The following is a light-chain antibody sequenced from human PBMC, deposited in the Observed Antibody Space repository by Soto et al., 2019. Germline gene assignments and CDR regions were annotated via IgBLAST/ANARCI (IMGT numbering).Light chain of an antibody. Sequence: EIVLTQSPGTVSLSPGARSPLSGRDSQSVSSNYLGWYQQKPGQANRLLIYGASSRATGIPDRFSGSGSGTDFTLTITSLEPEEFALYYCHKRQRWPRTVGDGSKVDIK. V-gene: IGKV3-20*01. CDR1: QSVSSNY. CDR3: HKRQRWPRT. J-gene: IGKJ1*01. CDR2: GAS.